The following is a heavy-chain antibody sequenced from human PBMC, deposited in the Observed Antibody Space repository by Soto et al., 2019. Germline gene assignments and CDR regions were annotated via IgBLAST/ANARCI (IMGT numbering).Heavy chain of an antibody. V-gene: IGHV4-34*01. CDR3: ARDRLRRYRPDDAFDI. CDR2: INTSGST. CDR1: GRSFSGYY. J-gene: IGHJ3*02. D-gene: IGHD5-12*01. Sequence: NPSDTLSLTCAVYGRSFSGYYWIWIRQPPVRGLEWNRKINTSGSTNYNPSLKRRVTIPVDTSKNQFSLKLSSVTAADMAVYYCARDRLRRYRPDDAFDIWGQETMVTVSS.